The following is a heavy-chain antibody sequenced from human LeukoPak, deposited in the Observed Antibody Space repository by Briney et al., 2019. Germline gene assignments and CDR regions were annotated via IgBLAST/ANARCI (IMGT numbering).Heavy chain of an antibody. CDR2: ISWNSGSI. CDR1: GFTFDDYA. V-gene: IGHV3-9*01. D-gene: IGHD3-22*01. J-gene: IGHJ4*02. CDR3: AKGYYYDSSGYYYFDY. Sequence: PGGSLRLSCAASGFTFDDYAMHWVRQAPGKGLEWVSGISWNSGSIGYADSVKGRFTISRDNAKNSLYLQMNSLRAEDTALYYCAKGYYYDSSGYYYFDYWGQGTLVTVSS.